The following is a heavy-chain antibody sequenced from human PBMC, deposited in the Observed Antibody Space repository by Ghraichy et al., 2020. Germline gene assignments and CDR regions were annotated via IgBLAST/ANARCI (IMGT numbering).Heavy chain of an antibody. Sequence: GGSLRLSCAASGFTFSSYGMHWVRQAPGKGLEWVAVISYDGSNKYYADSVKGRFTISRDNSKNTLYLQMNSLRAEDTAVYYCAKEFYCSGGSCHYYYYYYGMDVWGQGTTVTVSS. V-gene: IGHV3-30*18. CDR1: GFTFSSYG. J-gene: IGHJ6*02. CDR2: ISYDGSNK. D-gene: IGHD2-15*01. CDR3: AKEFYCSGGSCHYYYYYYGMDV.